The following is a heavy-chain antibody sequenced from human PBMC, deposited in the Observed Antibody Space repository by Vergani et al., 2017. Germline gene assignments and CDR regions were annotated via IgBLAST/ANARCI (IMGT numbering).Heavy chain of an antibody. J-gene: IGHJ4*02. CDR3: ATAGAAYCRGASCYDFFEY. Sequence: QVQLVQSGAEVKKPGASVRVSCKASGFTFTNYGMHWVRQAPGKGLERVAFTRYDGIVEYYGDSVRGRFTISRDNSKNTLYLQMNRLRPEDTAVYYCATAGAAYCRGASCYDFFEYWGQGTLVTVSS. V-gene: IGHV3-30*02. D-gene: IGHD2-15*01. CDR1: GFTFTNYG. CDR2: TRYDGIVE.